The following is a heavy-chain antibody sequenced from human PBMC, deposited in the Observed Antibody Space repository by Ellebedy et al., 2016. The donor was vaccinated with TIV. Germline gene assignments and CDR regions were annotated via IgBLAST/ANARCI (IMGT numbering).Heavy chain of an antibody. CDR1: GFTFVNYA. Sequence: GESLKISXAASGFTFVNYAMNWVRQAPGKGLEWVSTIGGLDDRTHYADYVEGRFTISRDNSKNTLFLQVNSLRAKDTAIYYCTRRPRGGLPTHYWYFDLWGRGTLVTVSS. V-gene: IGHV3-23*01. CDR2: IGGLDDRT. D-gene: IGHD3-16*01. J-gene: IGHJ2*01. CDR3: TRRPRGGLPTHYWYFDL.